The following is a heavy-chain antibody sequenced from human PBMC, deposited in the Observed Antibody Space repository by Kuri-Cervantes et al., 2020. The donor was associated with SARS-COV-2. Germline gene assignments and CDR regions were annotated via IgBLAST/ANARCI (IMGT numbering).Heavy chain of an antibody. CDR3: AKDRVQLWEDDY. CDR2: ISYDGSNK. CDR1: GFTFSSYA. D-gene: IGHD5-18*01. J-gene: IGHJ4*02. V-gene: IGHV3-30*07. Sequence: GESLKISCAASGFTFSSYAMHWVRQASGKGLEWVAVISYDGSNKYYADSVKGRFTISRDNSKDTLYLQMNSLRAEDTAVYYCAKDRVQLWEDDYWGQGTLVTVSS.